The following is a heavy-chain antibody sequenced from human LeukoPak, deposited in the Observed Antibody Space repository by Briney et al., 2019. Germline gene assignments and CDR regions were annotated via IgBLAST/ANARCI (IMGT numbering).Heavy chain of an antibody. Sequence: GSLRLYCAASGFSVSNKYMSWVRQAPGKGLEWVSVIYTGGDTYYADSVRGRFTISRDNSKNTVNLQMNSLRAEDTALYYCAGGQMFTSGGFDDWGQGTLVTVSS. CDR2: IYTGGDT. J-gene: IGHJ4*02. CDR1: GFSVSNKY. CDR3: AGGQMFTSGGFDD. V-gene: IGHV3-53*01. D-gene: IGHD6-19*01.